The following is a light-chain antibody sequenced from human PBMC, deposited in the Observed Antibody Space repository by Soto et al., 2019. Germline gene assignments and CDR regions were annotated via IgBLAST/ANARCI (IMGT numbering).Light chain of an antibody. J-gene: IGLJ1*01. CDR3: SSYTRSSTLEV. V-gene: IGLV2-14*01. Sequence: QSVLTQPASVSGSPGQSITISCTGTSSDVGGYNYVSWYQQHPGKAPKLMIYEVSNRPSGVSNRFSGSKSGNTASLTISGLQAEDEADYYCSSYTRSSTLEVFGTGTKVTAL. CDR2: EVS. CDR1: SSDVGGYNY.